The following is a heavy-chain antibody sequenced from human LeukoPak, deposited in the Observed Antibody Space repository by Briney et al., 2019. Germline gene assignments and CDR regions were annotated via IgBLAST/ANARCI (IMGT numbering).Heavy chain of an antibody. CDR1: GGSISSSTYY. CDR2: IFYSGST. V-gene: IGHV4-39*07. Sequence: PSETLSLTCTVSGGSISSSTYYWDWIRQPPGKGLEWIGSIFYSGSTYYNPSLKSRVTISVDTSKNQFSLKLSSVTAADTAVYYCASQHDYGGPLDYWGQGTLVTVSS. J-gene: IGHJ4*02. D-gene: IGHD4-23*01. CDR3: ASQHDYGGPLDY.